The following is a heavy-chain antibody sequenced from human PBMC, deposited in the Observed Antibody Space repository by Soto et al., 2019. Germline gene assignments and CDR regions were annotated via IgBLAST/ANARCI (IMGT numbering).Heavy chain of an antibody. V-gene: IGHV3-23*01. D-gene: IGHD1-26*01. Sequence: PGGPLRLSCAASGFRFRTRAMSWVRQAPGKGLEWVASIRPGGDSTYYADSVKGRFAVSRDNSNVTLYLQMDSLRVEDTAIYYCTTHEEGAPWAGGFDSWGQGTLVTVPS. CDR3: TTHEEGAPWAGGFDS. CDR2: IRPGGDST. CDR1: GFRFRTRA. J-gene: IGHJ5*01.